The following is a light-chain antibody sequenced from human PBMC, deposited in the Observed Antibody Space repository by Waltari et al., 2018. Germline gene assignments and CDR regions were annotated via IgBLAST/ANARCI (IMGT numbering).Light chain of an antibody. Sequence: QLVLTQSPSASASLGASVKPTCTLSSGHTNYDIAWHQQQPEKGPRYLMRLKSDGNHIKGDGIPDRFSGSSSGAERYLTISSLQSDDEADYYCQTWGTGIQVFGGGTKLTVL. CDR1: SGHTNYD. CDR3: QTWGTGIQV. CDR2: LKSDGNH. J-gene: IGLJ3*02. V-gene: IGLV4-69*01.